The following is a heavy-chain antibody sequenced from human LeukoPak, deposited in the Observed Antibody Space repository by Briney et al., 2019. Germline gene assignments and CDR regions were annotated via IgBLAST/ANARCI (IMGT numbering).Heavy chain of an antibody. D-gene: IGHD2-2*01. V-gene: IGHV3-23*01. CDR2: ISGGGGST. CDR1: GFTFSSYA. J-gene: IGHJ4*02. Sequence: QPGGSLRLSCAASGFTFSSYAMSWVRQAPGKGLEWVSAISGGGGSTYYADSVKGRFTISRDNSKNTLYLQMNSLRAEDTAVYYCAKFYCSSTSCYLGYWGQGTLVTVSS. CDR3: AKFYCSSTSCYLGY.